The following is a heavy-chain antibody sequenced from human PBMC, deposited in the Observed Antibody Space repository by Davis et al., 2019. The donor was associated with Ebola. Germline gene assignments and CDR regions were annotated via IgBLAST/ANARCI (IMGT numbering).Heavy chain of an antibody. CDR3: ARTYYDYIWGSYRPDAFDI. V-gene: IGHV1-69*06. D-gene: IGHD3-16*02. Sequence: SVKVFCKASGGTFSSYAISWVRQAPGQGLEWMGGIIPIFGTANYAQKFQGRVTITADKSTSTAYLQWSSLKASDTAMYYCARTYYDYIWGSYRPDAFDIWGQGTMVTVSS. CDR1: GGTFSSYA. CDR2: IIPIFGTA. J-gene: IGHJ3*02.